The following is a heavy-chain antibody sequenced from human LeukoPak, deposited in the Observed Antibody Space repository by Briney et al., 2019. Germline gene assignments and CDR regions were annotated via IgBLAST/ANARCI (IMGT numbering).Heavy chain of an antibody. D-gene: IGHD5-18*01. CDR2: INSDGSST. V-gene: IGHV3-74*01. J-gene: IGHJ4*02. CDR1: GFTFSSYW. CDR3: ARSGGYSYGLALDY. Sequence: GGSLRLSCAASGFTFSSYWMHWVRQAPGKGLVWVSRINSDGSSTSYADSVKGRFTISRDNAKNTLYLQMNSLRAEDTAVYYCARSGGYSYGLALDYWGQGTLVTVSS.